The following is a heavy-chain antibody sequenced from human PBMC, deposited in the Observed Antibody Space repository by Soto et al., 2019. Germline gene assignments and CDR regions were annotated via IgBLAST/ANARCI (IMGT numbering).Heavy chain of an antibody. V-gene: IGHV1-46*01. CDR2: INPSGGST. CDR1: GYTFTSYY. J-gene: IGHJ3*02. D-gene: IGHD3-3*01. CDR3: ARGAIPDYDFWSGYYPPDAFDI. Sequence: ASVKVSCKASGYTFTSYYMHWVRQAPGQGLEWMGIINPSGGSTSYAQKFQGRVTMTRDTSTSTVYMELGSLRSEDTAVYYCARGAIPDYDFWSGYYPPDAFDIWGQGTMVTVSS.